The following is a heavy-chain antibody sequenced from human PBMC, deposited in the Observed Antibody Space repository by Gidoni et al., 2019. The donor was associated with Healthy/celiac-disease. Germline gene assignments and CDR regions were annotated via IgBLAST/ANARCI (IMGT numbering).Heavy chain of an antibody. D-gene: IGHD5-12*01. CDR2: MSYDGSNT. CDR1: GVPFSSQA. CDR3: AREQRGYDSGGMDV. V-gene: IGHV3-30-3*01. Sequence: QVQLGETGGGVVQPGRPLGLPCAAAGVPFSSQAMTWVRQAPGKGLEWVAVMSYDGSNTYYADSVKGRFTISRDNSKNTLYLQMNSLRAEDTAVYYCAREQRGYDSGGMDVWGQGTTVTVSS. J-gene: IGHJ6*02.